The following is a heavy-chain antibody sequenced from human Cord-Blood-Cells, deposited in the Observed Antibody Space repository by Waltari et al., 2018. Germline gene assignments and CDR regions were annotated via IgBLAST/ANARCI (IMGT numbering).Heavy chain of an antibody. J-gene: IGHJ5*02. CDR3: ARVRRGKYSSSSYNWFDP. CDR1: GFTVSSNY. D-gene: IGHD6-6*01. V-gene: IGHV3-53*04. Sequence: EVQLVESGGGLVQPGGSLRLSCAASGFTVSSNYMSWVRQAPGKGLEWVSVIYSGGSTYYADSVKGRFTISRHNSKNTLYLQMNSLRAEDTAVYYCARVRRGKYSSSSYNWFDPWGQGTLVTVSS. CDR2: IYSGGST.